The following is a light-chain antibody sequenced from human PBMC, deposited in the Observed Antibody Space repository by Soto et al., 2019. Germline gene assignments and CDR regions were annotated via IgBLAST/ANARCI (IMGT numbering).Light chain of an antibody. CDR3: QQRINWPPYT. J-gene: IGKJ2*01. V-gene: IGKV3-11*01. Sequence: ETVLTQSPATLSLSPGERATLSCRASQSVHTYLAWYQQKAGQAPRLLIYDASHRATGIPARFSGSGSGTDFTLTISSLEPEVCAVYYCQQRINWPPYTFGQGTKLEIK. CDR1: QSVHTY. CDR2: DAS.